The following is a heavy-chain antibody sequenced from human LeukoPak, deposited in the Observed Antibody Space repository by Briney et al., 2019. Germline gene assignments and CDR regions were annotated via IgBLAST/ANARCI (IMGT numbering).Heavy chain of an antibody. CDR3: AGPKKLSYYYGMDV. D-gene: IGHD1-7*01. CDR1: GGTFTSYA. J-gene: IGHJ6*02. CDR2: IIPILGIA. V-gene: IGHV1-69*04. Sequence: ASVTVSCTASGGTFTSYAISWVRQAPGQGLEWMGRIIPILGIANYAQKFQGRVTITADKSTSTAYMELSSLRSEDTAVYYCAGPKKLSYYYGMDVWGQGTTVTVSS.